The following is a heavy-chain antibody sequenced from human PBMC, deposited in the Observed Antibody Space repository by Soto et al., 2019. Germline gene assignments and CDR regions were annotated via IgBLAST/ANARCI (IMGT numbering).Heavy chain of an antibody. Sequence: AVSLRLSCAASGFTFSSYAMSWVRQAPGKGLEWVSAISGSGGSTYYADSVKGRFTISRDNSKNTLYLQMNSLRAEDTAVYYCAKDQEKQQLVTGFDYWGQGTLVTVSS. V-gene: IGHV3-23*01. CDR3: AKDQEKQQLVTGFDY. D-gene: IGHD6-13*01. J-gene: IGHJ4*02. CDR1: GFTFSSYA. CDR2: ISGSGGST.